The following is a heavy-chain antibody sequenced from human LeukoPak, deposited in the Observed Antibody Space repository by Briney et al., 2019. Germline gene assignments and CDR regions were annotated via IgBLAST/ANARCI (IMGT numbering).Heavy chain of an antibody. V-gene: IGHV4-31*03. D-gene: IGHD5-18*01. CDR2: IYYSGST. CDR1: GGSISSGGYY. J-gene: IGHJ3*02. Sequence: SETLSLTCTVSGGSISSGGYYWSWIRQHPGKGLEWIGYIYYSGSTNYNPSLKSRVTISVDTSKNQFSLKLSSVTAADTAVYYCAREGVDTAMAETDDAFDIWGQGTMVTVSS. CDR3: AREGVDTAMAETDDAFDI.